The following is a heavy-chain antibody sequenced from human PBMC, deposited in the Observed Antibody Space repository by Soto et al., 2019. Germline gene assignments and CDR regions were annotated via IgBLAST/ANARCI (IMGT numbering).Heavy chain of an antibody. Sequence: QVQLVESGGGVVQPGRSLRLSCAASGFTFSSYGMHWVRQAPGKGLEWVAVISYDGSNKYYADSVKARFTISRDNSKNTLYLQMNDLRSEDTAVYYCRIAPFDYWSQGTLLIVSS. V-gene: IGHV3-30*03. J-gene: IGHJ4*02. D-gene: IGHD6-13*01. CDR1: GFTFSSYG. CDR3: RIAPFDY. CDR2: ISYDGSNK.